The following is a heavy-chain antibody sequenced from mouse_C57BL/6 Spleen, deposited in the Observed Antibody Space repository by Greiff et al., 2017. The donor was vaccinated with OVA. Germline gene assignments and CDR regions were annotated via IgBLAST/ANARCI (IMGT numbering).Heavy chain of an antibody. CDR3: ARSLSITTVGGYFDV. V-gene: IGHV2-2*01. J-gene: IGHJ1*03. D-gene: IGHD1-1*01. Sequence: VQVVESGPGLVQPSQSLSITCTVSGFSLTSYGVHWVRQSPGKGLEWLGVIWSGGSTDYNAAFISRLSISKDNSKSQVFFKMNSLQADDTAIYYCARSLSITTVGGYFDVWGTGTTVTVSS. CDR2: IWSGGST. CDR1: GFSLTSYG.